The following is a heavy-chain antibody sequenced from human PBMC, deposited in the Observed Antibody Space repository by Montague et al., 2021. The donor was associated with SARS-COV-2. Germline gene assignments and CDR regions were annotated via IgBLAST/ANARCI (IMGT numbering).Heavy chain of an antibody. CDR1: EFSFSTYA. J-gene: IGHJ4*02. Sequence: SLRLSCAASEFSFSTYAMHWVRQAPGKGLEWVAAISYVGSDPYYADSVKGRFTISRDNSKNTLYLQMNSLRAEDTAVYYCARTSYYDSLTGEGGLDYWGQGTLVTVSS. CDR3: ARTSYYDSLTGEGGLDY. CDR2: ISYVGSDP. D-gene: IGHD3-9*01. V-gene: IGHV3-30*04.